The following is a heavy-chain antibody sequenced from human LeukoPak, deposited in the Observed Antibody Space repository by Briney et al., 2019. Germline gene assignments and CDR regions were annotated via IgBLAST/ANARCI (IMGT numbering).Heavy chain of an antibody. CDR3: ARDGRPVGATTYWARALGAYYFDY. Sequence: PSETLSLTCTVSGGSISSYYWSWIRQPPGKGLEWIGYISYSGNTNYNPSLKSRVTISVDTSNNQFSLKLSFVTAADTAVYYCARDGRPVGATTYWARALGAYYFDYWGQGTLVTVSS. J-gene: IGHJ4*02. CDR1: GGSISSYY. CDR2: ISYSGNT. V-gene: IGHV4-59*12. D-gene: IGHD1-26*01.